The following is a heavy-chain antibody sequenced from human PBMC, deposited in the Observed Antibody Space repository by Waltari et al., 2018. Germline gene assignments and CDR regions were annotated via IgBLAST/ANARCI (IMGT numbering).Heavy chain of an antibody. Sequence: QLQLQESGPGLVKPSETLSLTCTVSGGSISSSSYYWGWTRQPPGTGLEWIGSIYYSGSTYYNPSLKSRVTISVDTSKNQFSLKLSSVTAADTAVYYCARDVVVVPAASRGMDVWGKGTTVTISS. CDR2: IYYSGST. CDR3: ARDVVVVPAASRGMDV. J-gene: IGHJ6*03. V-gene: IGHV4-39*07. CDR1: GGSISSSSYY. D-gene: IGHD2-2*01.